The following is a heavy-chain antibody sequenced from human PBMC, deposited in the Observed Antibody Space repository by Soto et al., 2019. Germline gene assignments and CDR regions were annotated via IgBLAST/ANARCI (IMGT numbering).Heavy chain of an antibody. CDR2: IYWDHDK. CDR3: ARSLGPLDY. J-gene: IGHJ4*02. Sequence: QITLKESGPTLVKPTQTLTLTCTFSGFSLRSSGVGASWIRQSPGKVLEWLALIYWDHDKRYSPSLKSRLTITKDISENPVVLTMTIMDPVDTATYYCARSLGPLDYWGQGTLVTVYS. CDR1: GFSLRSSGVG. V-gene: IGHV2-5*02. D-gene: IGHD3-16*01.